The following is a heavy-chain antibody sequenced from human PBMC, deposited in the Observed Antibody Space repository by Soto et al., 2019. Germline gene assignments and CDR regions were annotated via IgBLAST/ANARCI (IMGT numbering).Heavy chain of an antibody. CDR2: MNPNSGNT. J-gene: IGHJ6*03. Sequence: ASVKVCCKASGYTFTSYDINWVRQATGQGLEWMGWMNPNSGNTGYAQKFQGRVTMTRNTSISTAYMELSSLRSEDTAVYYCARGRMRITIFGVVITGMDVWGKGTTVTVSS. D-gene: IGHD3-3*01. CDR3: ARGRMRITIFGVVITGMDV. V-gene: IGHV1-8*01. CDR1: GYTFTSYD.